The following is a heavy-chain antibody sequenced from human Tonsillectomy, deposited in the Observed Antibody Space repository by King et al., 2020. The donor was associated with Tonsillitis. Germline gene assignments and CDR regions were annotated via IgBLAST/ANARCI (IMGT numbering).Heavy chain of an antibody. CDR2: IYYSGST. V-gene: IGHV4-59*01. CDR1: GGSISSYY. J-gene: IGHJ3*02. Sequence: QLQESGPGLVKPSETLSLTCTVSGGSISSYYWSWIRQPPGKGLEWIGYIYYSGSTNYNPSLKSRVTISVDTSKNQFSLKLSSVTAADTAVYYFARAFWGYAFDIWGQGTMVTVSS. CDR3: ARAFWGYAFDI. D-gene: IGHD3-16*01.